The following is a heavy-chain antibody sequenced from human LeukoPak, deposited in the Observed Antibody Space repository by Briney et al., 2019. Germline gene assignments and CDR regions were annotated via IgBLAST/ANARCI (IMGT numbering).Heavy chain of an antibody. J-gene: IGHJ4*02. CDR1: GGSISSYY. CDR3: ARAPLLWFPYYFDY. V-gene: IGHV4-39*01. D-gene: IGHD3-10*01. Sequence: SETLSLTCTVSGGSISSYYWGWIRQPPGKGLEWIGSIYYVGSTYYNPSLKSRVTISVDTPKNQFSLKLSSVTAADTAVYYCARAPLLWFPYYFDYWGQGTLVTASS. CDR2: IYYVGST.